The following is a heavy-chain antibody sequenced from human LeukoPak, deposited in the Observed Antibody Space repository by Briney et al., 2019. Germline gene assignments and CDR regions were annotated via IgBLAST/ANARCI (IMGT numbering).Heavy chain of an antibody. CDR3: ARDPDYASGSYYFDY. V-gene: IGHV3-30-3*01. D-gene: IGHD3-10*01. Sequence: GGSLRLSCAASGFTFSSYAMHWVRQAPGKGLEWVAVITYDGSNKYYADSVKGRFTISRDNSKNTLYLQMDSLRPEDTAVHYCARDPDYASGSYYFDYWGQGTLVTVSS. CDR2: ITYDGSNK. CDR1: GFTFSSYA. J-gene: IGHJ4*02.